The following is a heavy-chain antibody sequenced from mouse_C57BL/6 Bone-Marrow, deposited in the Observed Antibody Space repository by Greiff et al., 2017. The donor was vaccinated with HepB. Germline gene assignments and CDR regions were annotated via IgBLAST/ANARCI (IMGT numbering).Heavy chain of an antibody. D-gene: IGHD1-1*01. J-gene: IGHJ2*01. CDR2: IYPRSGNT. Sequence: VQLQQSGAELARPGASVKLSCKASGYTFTSYGISWVKQRTGQGLEWIGEIYPRSGNTYYNEKFKGKATLPTDKSSSTAYMELRSLTSEDSAVYFCARSITTVVADYWGQGTTLTVSS. V-gene: IGHV1-81*01. CDR1: GYTFTSYG. CDR3: ARSITTVVADY.